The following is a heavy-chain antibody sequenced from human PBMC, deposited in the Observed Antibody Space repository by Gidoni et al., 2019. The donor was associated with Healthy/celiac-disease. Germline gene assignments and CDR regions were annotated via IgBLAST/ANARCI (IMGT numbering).Heavy chain of an antibody. CDR1: GGSIRSSNW. J-gene: IGHJ6*02. CDR2: IYHSGST. CDR3: ARVPELLWFGEEYHLAGMDV. D-gene: IGHD3-10*01. Sequence: QVQLQESGPGLVKPSGTLSLTCAVAGGSIRSSNWWSGVRQPPGKGLEWIGEIYHSGSTNYNPSLKSRVTISVDKSKNQFSLKLSSVTAADTAVYYCARVPELLWFGEEYHLAGMDVWGQGTTVTVSS. V-gene: IGHV4-4*02.